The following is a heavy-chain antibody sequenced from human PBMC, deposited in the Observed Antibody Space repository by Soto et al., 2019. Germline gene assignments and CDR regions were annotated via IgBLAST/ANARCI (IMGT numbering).Heavy chain of an antibody. Sequence: PSETLSLTCTVSGGSISSYYWSWIRQPPGKGLEWIGYIYYSGSTNYNPSLKSRVTISVDTSKNQFSLKLSSVTAADTAVYYCARFPRGYSYGHFDYWAQGTLVTVSS. CDR2: IYYSGST. CDR1: GGSISSYY. CDR3: ARFPRGYSYGHFDY. D-gene: IGHD5-18*01. V-gene: IGHV4-59*01. J-gene: IGHJ4*02.